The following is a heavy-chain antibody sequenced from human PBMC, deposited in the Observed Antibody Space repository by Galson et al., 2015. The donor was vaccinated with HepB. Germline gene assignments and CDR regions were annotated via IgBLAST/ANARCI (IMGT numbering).Heavy chain of an antibody. CDR2: ISYDGSNK. J-gene: IGHJ4*02. CDR1: GFTFSNYG. CDR3: AKDPYLYSALAGTMAGFDY. V-gene: IGHV3-30*18. Sequence: SLRLSCAASGFTFSNYGMHWVRQAPGKGLEWVAVISYDGSNKYYADSVKGRFTISRDNSKNTLYLQMNSLRVEDTALYYWAKDPYLYSALAGTMAGFDYWGQGTLVTVSS. D-gene: IGHD6-19*01.